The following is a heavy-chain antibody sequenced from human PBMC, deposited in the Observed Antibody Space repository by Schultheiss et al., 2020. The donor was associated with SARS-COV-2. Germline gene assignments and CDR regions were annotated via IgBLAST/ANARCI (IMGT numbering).Heavy chain of an antibody. CDR3: ARHWPSGNYYNPYFNYGMDV. CDR2: IFPGDSDP. D-gene: IGHD3-10*01. V-gene: IGHV5-51*01. J-gene: IGHJ6*02. Sequence: GESLKISCKGSGYSFTSYWIGWVRQMPGKGLEWMGMIFPGDSDPIYSPSFQGQVTISADKSITTAYLQWSSLKASDTATYYCARHWPSGNYYNPYFNYGMDVWGQGTTVTVSS. CDR1: GYSFTSYW.